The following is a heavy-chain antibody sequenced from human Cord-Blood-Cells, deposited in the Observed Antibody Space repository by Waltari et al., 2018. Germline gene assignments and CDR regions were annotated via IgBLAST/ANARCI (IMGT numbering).Heavy chain of an antibody. CDR1: GYSISSGYY. CDR3: ARDRNSYYYYYYGMDV. V-gene: IGHV4-38-2*02. Sequence: QVQLQESGPGLVKPSETLSLTCTVAGYSISSGYYLGWIRQPPGKGLEGIGSIYHSGSTYYNPSLKSRVTISVDTSKNQFSLKLSSVTAADTAVYYCARDRNSYYYYYYGMDVWGQGTTVTVSS. J-gene: IGHJ6*02. CDR2: IYHSGST. D-gene: IGHD1-7*01.